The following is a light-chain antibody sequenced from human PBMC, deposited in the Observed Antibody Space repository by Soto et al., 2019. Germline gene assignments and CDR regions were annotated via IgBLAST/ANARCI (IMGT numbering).Light chain of an antibody. Sequence: DIRMTLDSFGQTAAVLEGHTQSYRDSQGISTYLAWYQQKPGKAPKLLIYAASTLQSGVPSRFSGSGSGIEFTLTISSLQPDDFATYYCQHYNSYSEASAQRAKV. CDR2: AAS. CDR1: QGISTY. CDR3: QHYNSYSEA. V-gene: IGKV1-9*01. J-gene: IGKJ1*01.